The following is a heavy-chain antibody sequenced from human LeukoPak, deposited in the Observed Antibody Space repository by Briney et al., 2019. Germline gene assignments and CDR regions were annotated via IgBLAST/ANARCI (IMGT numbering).Heavy chain of an antibody. CDR1: GYTFTGYY. CDR2: INPNSGGT. Sequence: ASVKVSCKASGYTFTGYYMHWVRQAPGQGLEWMGWINPNSGGTNYAQKFQGRVTMTRDTSISTAYMELSRLRSDDTAVYYCARKIVIVPASKNWFHPWGQGTLVTVSS. D-gene: IGHD2-2*01. J-gene: IGHJ5*02. V-gene: IGHV1-2*02. CDR3: ARKIVIVPASKNWFHP.